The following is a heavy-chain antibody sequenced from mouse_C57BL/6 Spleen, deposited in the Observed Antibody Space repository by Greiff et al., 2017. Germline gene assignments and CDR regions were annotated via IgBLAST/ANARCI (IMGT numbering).Heavy chain of an antibody. CDR2: ISSGSSTI. CDR1: GFTFRDYG. J-gene: IGHJ3*01. Sequence: EVMPVESGGCLVKPGGSLKLSFAASGFTFRDYGMHWVRPAPEKGLGGVSYISSGSSTIYYADTVKGRFTSSRDNAKNTLFLQMTSVRSEDTAMYYCARGRLDGGFAYWGQGTLVTVSA. V-gene: IGHV5-17*01. CDR3: ARGRLDGGFAY.